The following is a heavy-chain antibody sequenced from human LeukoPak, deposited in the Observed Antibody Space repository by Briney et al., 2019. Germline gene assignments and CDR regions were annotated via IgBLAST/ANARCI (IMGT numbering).Heavy chain of an antibody. V-gene: IGHV4-61*02. Sequence: TSETLSLTCTVSGGSISSGSYYWSWIRQPAGKGLEWIGRIYTSGSTNYNPSLKSRVTISVDTSKNQFSLKLSSVTAADTAVYYCARDIPYYYYMDVWGKGTTVTVSS. CDR3: ARDIPYYYYMDV. CDR2: IYTSGST. J-gene: IGHJ6*03. CDR1: GGSISSGSYY.